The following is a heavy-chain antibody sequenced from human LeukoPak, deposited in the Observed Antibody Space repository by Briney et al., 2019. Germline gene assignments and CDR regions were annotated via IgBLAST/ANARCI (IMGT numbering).Heavy chain of an antibody. D-gene: IGHD2-2*01. CDR3: ARSSDIVVVPAAPPDY. Sequence: GGSLRLSCAASGFTFSSYSMNWVRQAPGKGLEWVSSISSSSSYIYYADSAKGRFTISRDNAKNSLYLQMNSLRAEDTAVYYCARSSDIVVVPAAPPDYWGQGTLVTVSS. V-gene: IGHV3-21*01. J-gene: IGHJ4*02. CDR1: GFTFSSYS. CDR2: ISSSSSYI.